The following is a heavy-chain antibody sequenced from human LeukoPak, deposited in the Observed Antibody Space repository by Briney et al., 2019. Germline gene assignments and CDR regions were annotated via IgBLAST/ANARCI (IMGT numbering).Heavy chain of an antibody. CDR1: GGSISSYY. Sequence: SETLSLTCTVSGGSISSYYWSWIRQPPGKGLEWIGYIYYSGSTNYNPSLKSRVTISVDTFKNQFSLKLSSVTAADTAVYYCARSDTAMVTNYWGQGTLVTVSS. V-gene: IGHV4-59*08. J-gene: IGHJ4*02. CDR2: IYYSGST. D-gene: IGHD5-18*01. CDR3: ARSDTAMVTNY.